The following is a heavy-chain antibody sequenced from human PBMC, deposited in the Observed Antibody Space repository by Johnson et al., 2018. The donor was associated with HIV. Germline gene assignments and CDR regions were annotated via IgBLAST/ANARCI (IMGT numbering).Heavy chain of an antibody. Sequence: QVQLVESGGGVVQPGRSLRLSCAASGFTFSDHWMQWVRQAPGKGLEWVSYISSSGGTIYYADSVKGRFSISRDNAKNSLYLQMNSLRAEDTAVYYCARDRYYDFWSGYRTFDIWGQGTMVTVSS. CDR2: ISSSGGTI. D-gene: IGHD3-3*01. V-gene: IGHV3-11*01. J-gene: IGHJ3*02. CDR1: GFTFSDHW. CDR3: ARDRYYDFWSGYRTFDI.